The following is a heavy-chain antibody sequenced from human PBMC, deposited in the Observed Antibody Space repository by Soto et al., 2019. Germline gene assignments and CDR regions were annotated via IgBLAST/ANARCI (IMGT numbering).Heavy chain of an antibody. CDR3: ARGSTVTDYYYYGMDV. V-gene: IGHV4-31*03. Sequence: SETLSLTCTVSGGSISSGGYYWSWIRQHPGKGLEWIGYIYYSGSTYYNPSLKSRVTISVDTSKNQFSLKLSSVTAAGTAVYYCARGSTVTDYYYYGMDVWGQGTTVTVSS. CDR1: GGSISSGGYY. D-gene: IGHD4-4*01. CDR2: IYYSGST. J-gene: IGHJ6*02.